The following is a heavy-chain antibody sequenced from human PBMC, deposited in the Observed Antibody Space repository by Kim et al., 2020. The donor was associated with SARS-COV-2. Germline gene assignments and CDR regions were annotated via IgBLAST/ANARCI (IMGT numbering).Heavy chain of an antibody. V-gene: IGHV3-74*01. J-gene: IGHJ4*02. Sequence: NYADSVKGRFTISSDNAKNTLYLKMNSLGVEDTAVYYCAGIRGSGTYSTYWGQGTLVTVSS. CDR3: AGIRGSGTYSTY. D-gene: IGHD1-26*01.